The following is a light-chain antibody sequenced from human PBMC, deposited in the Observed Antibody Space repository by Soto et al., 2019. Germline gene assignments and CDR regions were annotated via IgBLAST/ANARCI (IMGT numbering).Light chain of an antibody. CDR1: SSDVGSYDH. CDR2: EVS. J-gene: IGLJ6*01. CDR3: CSYARDSILV. V-gene: IGLV2-23*02. Sequence: QSVLTQPASVSGSPGQSITISCSGTSSDVGSYDHVAWYQQFPGKTPKLMIYEVSNRPSGVSSRFSGSKSGNTASLTISGLQAEDEADYFCCSYARDSILVFGRGTKVTVL.